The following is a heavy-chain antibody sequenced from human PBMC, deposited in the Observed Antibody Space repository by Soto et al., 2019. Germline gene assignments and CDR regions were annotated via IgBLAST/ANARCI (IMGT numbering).Heavy chain of an antibody. J-gene: IGHJ6*02. V-gene: IGHV1-58*01. D-gene: IGHD3-3*01. CDR3: AADRMSGGMDV. CDR1: GFTFTTSA. Sequence: AVKVSCKASGFTFTTSAVQWVRQARGQRLEWIGWIVVGSGDTKYAQKFQERVTITRDMSTSTAYMELSSLKSEDTAVYYCAADRMSGGMDVWGQGTTVTVSS. CDR2: IVVGSGDT.